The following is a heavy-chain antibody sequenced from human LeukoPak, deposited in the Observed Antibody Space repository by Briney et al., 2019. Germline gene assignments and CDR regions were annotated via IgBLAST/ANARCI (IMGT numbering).Heavy chain of an antibody. CDR3: AKPRIVGVKGLDP. D-gene: IGHD1-26*01. Sequence: PGASLRLSCAASGFTFTTYAMNWVRQAPGKGLEWVSVISGSGDSTYYADSVKGRFTISRDNSKNTLYLQTNSLRAEDTAVYYCAKPRIVGVKGLDPWGQGTLVTVSS. CDR2: ISGSGDST. V-gene: IGHV3-23*01. CDR1: GFTFTTYA. J-gene: IGHJ5*02.